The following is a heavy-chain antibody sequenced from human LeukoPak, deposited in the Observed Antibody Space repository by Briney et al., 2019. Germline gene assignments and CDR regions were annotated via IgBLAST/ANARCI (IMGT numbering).Heavy chain of an antibody. CDR1: GFTFDDYA. D-gene: IGHD2-15*01. Sequence: GVLRLSCAASGFTFDDYAMHWVRQAPGKGLEWVSLISWDGGSTYYADPVKGRFTISRDNSKNSLYLQMNSLRAEDTALYYCAKDREVAGYYYYYGMDVWGKGTTVTVSS. V-gene: IGHV3-43D*04. CDR3: AKDREVAGYYYYYGMDV. CDR2: ISWDGGST. J-gene: IGHJ6*04.